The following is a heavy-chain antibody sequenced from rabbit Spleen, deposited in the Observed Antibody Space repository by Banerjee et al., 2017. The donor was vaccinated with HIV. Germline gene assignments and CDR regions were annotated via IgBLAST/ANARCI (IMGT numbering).Heavy chain of an antibody. J-gene: IGHJ4*01. CDR1: GVSLNDKDV. CDR3: ARDLVAVIGWNFYL. CDR2: INIVTGKS. D-gene: IGHD1-1*01. Sequence: QEQLVESGGGLVKPEGSLTLTCKASGVSLNDKDVMCWVRQAPGKGLEWIACINIVTGKSVYASWAKGRFTMSRIPSTTVTLQMTSLTAADTATYFCARDLVAVIGWNFYLWGPGTLVTVS. V-gene: IGHV1S45*01.